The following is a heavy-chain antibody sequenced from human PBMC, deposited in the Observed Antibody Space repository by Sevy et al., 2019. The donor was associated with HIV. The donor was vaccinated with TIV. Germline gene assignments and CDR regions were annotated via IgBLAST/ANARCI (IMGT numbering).Heavy chain of an antibody. D-gene: IGHD2-15*01. V-gene: IGHV4-4*07. CDR2: IYTSGST. J-gene: IGHJ6*02. CDR3: ARDLVGYCSDGSCPSDAYYYYGMDV. CDR1: GGSISSYY. Sequence: SETLSLTCTVSGGSISSYYWSWIRQPAGKGLEWIGRIYTSGSTNYNPSLKSRVTMSVDTSKNQFSLKLSSVTAADTAVYYCARDLVGYCSDGSCPSDAYYYYGMDVWGQGTTVTVSS.